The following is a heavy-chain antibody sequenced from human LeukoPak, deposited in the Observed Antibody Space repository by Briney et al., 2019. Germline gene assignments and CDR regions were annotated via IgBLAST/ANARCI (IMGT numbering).Heavy chain of an antibody. V-gene: IGHV3-48*03. J-gene: IGHJ4*02. CDR1: GFTFSSYE. Sequence: GGSLRLSCAASGFTFSSYEIHWVRQAPGKGLEWVSYISSSGSTIKYADSVKGRFTISRGNAKNSLYLQMNSLRVEDTSVYYCVSGMIEFDYWGQGTRVTVSS. CDR3: VSGMIEFDY. D-gene: IGHD3-22*01. CDR2: ISSSGSTI.